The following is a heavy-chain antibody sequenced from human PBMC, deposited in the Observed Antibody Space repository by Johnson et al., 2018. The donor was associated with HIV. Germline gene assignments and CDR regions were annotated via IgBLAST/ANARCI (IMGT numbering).Heavy chain of an antibody. D-gene: IGHD4-23*01. CDR2: INWNGGST. J-gene: IGHJ3*02. Sequence: VQLVESGGGVVQPGRSLRLSCAASGFTFDDYGMSWVRQAPGKGLEWVSGINWNGGSTGYADSVKGRFTISRDNAKNSLYLQMNSLRAEDTAVYYCASYGWGGNDAFDIWDQGTMVTVSS. V-gene: IGHV3-20*04. CDR3: ASYGWGGNDAFDI. CDR1: GFTFDDYG.